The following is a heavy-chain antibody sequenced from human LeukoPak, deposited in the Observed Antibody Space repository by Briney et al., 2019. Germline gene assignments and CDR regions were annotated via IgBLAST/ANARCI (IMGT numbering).Heavy chain of an antibody. CDR1: GFTFSRYG. J-gene: IGHJ6*03. V-gene: IGHV3-23*01. CDR3: ARHGANYYYYYMDV. D-gene: IGHD3-16*01. Sequence: GGSLRLSCAASGFTFSRYGMSWVRQAPGKGLEWVSAISGSGSSTYYAASVKGRFTISRDNSKNTLYLQMNSLRAEDTAVYYCARHGANYYYYYMDVWGKGTTVTVSS. CDR2: ISGSGSST.